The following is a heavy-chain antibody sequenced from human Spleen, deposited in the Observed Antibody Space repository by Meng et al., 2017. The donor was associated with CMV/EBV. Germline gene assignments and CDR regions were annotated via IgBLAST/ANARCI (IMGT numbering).Heavy chain of an antibody. J-gene: IGHJ4*02. V-gene: IGHV3-48*04. CDR2: ISSSGITE. Sequence: GESLKISCAASGFIFNRYSMNWVRQAPGKGLEWISYISSSGITEFFADSVEGRFTISRDNAKNSLYLQMTRLRVEDTAVYYCARDGYSYGTTDYWGQGTLVTVSS. CDR1: GFIFNRYS. D-gene: IGHD5-18*01. CDR3: ARDGYSYGTTDY.